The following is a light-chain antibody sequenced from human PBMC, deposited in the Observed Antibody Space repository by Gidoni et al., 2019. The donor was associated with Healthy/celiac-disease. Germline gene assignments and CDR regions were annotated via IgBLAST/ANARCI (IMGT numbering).Light chain of an antibody. V-gene: IGKV1-5*03. CDR2: KAS. CDR1: QRISSW. J-gene: IGKJ2*01. CDR3: QQYNSYAYT. Sequence: DIQMTKPPSPLSASVGDRVSITCRASQRISSWLAWYQQKPGKAHKLLIYKASSLESGVPSRFSGSGSGTEFTLTISSLQPDDFATYYCQQYNSYAYTFGQGTKLEIK.